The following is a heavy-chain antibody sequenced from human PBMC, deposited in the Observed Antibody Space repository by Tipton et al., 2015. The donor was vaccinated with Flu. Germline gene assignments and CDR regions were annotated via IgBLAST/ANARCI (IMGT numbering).Heavy chain of an antibody. CDR2: ISWNSGSI. Sequence: SLRLSCAASGFTFDDYAMHWVRQAPGKGLEWVSGISWNSGSIGYADSVKGRFTISRDNAKNSLYLQMNSLRAEDTALYYCAKDLGWSWSKSDNWFAPWAPGTPVTVAP. D-gene: IGHD6-13*01. V-gene: IGHV3-9*01. CDR3: AKDLGWSWSKSDNWFAP. J-gene: IGHJ5*02. CDR1: GFTFDDYA.